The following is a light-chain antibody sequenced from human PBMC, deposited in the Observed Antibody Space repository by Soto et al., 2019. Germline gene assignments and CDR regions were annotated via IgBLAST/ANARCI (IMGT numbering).Light chain of an antibody. V-gene: IGLV1-40*01. J-gene: IGLJ3*02. CDR1: ISNIGAGYD. Sequence: QAVVTQPPSVSGAPGQRVTISCTGSISNIGAGYDVHWYQQLPGTAPKRLIYGNSNRPSGVPDRFSGSKSGTSASLAITGLQAEDEADYYCQSYDSSLRGWVFGGGTKLTVL. CDR2: GNS. CDR3: QSYDSSLRGWV.